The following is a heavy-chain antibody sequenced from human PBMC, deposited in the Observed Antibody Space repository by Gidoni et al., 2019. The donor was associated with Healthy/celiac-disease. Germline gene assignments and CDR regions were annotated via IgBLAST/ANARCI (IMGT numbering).Heavy chain of an antibody. Sequence: EVQLVESGGGLVQPGGSMSLACAAAGFTFSSYWMSWVRQAPGKGLEWVANIKQDGSEKYYVDSVKGRFTISRDNAKNSLYLQMNSLRAEDTAVYYCAREPNYGMDVWGQGTTVTVSS. CDR1: GFTFSSYW. CDR3: AREPNYGMDV. J-gene: IGHJ6*02. CDR2: IKQDGSEK. V-gene: IGHV3-7*01.